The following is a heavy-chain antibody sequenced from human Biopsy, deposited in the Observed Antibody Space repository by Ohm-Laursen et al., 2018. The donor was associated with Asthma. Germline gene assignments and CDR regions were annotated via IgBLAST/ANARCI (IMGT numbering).Heavy chain of an antibody. CDR3: ARDVMEWYLPAFDF. V-gene: IGHV3-30-3*01. CDR1: GFTFRSYA. J-gene: IGHJ4*02. CDR2: GGSYYDGGLK. Sequence: PRLSCTASGFTFRSYAMHWVRQAPGKGLEWVAVGGSYYDGGLKYYADSVNGRFTVSRDDSKNTLYLQINSLRPDDTAVYYCARDVMEWYLPAFDFWGQGTLVTVSS. D-gene: IGHD3-3*01.